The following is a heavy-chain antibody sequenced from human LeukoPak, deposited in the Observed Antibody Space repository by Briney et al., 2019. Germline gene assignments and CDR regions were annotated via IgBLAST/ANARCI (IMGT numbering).Heavy chain of an antibody. CDR1: GFTFSSYE. J-gene: IGHJ4*02. CDR2: ISSSGSTI. D-gene: IGHD3-22*01. V-gene: IGHV3-48*03. CDR3: ARETRLRNYYDSGAYHYGDYFDY. Sequence: PGGSLRLSCAASGFTFSSYEMNWVRQAPGKGLEWVSYISSSGSTIHYADSVKGRFTISRDNAKKSLYLQMNSLRAEDTAIYYCARETRLRNYYDSGAYHYGDYFDYWGQGTLVTVTS.